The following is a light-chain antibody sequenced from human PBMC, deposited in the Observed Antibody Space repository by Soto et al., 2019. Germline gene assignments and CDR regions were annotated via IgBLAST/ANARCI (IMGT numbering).Light chain of an antibody. Sequence: QSVLTQPASVSGSPGQSITISCAGTMRDIGAYNLVSWYQQHPGKAPRLIFYEVRHRPSGVSNRFSGSKSGNTASLTISGLQAEDEAEYYCSSYTNINTRACVFGTGTKLTVL. J-gene: IGLJ1*01. CDR1: MRDIGAYNL. V-gene: IGLV2-14*03. CDR2: EVR. CDR3: SSYTNINTRACV.